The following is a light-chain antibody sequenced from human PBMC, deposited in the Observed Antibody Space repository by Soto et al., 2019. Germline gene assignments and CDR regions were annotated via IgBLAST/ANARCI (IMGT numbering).Light chain of an antibody. CDR1: QDIGTY. Sequence: AILMTQSPSSFSASTGDRVSITCRATQDIGTYLAWYQQIPGKAPKLLIYDASNLQSGVPSRFSGSGSGTEFTLTISSLQPDDFATYYWQQYNSYSFGQGTKVDI. V-gene: IGKV1-8*01. CDR3: QQYNSYS. CDR2: DAS. J-gene: IGKJ1*01.